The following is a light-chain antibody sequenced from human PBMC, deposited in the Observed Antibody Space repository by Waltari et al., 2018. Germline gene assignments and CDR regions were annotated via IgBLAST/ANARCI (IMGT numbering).Light chain of an antibody. J-gene: IGKJ1*01. CDR3: QQSYSTWT. CDR2: AAS. Sequence: DIQMTQSPSSLSASIGDRVIITCRASQSITTYLSWFQQKPGKAPKLLIYAASSLQSGVSSRFSGSGSGTDFTLTISSLQPEDFATYYCQQSYSTWTFGQGTKVEIK. CDR1: QSITTY. V-gene: IGKV1-39*01.